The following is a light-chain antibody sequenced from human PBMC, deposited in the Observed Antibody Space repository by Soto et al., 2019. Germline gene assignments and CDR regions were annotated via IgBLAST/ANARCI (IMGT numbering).Light chain of an antibody. V-gene: IGKV3-11*01. CDR2: DAS. CDR3: QQRSNWPPIT. CDR1: QSVSSY. J-gene: IGKJ5*01. Sequence: EIVLTQSPATLSLSPGERATLSCRASQSVSSYLAWYQQKPGQPPRLLIYDASNRATGIPARFSGSGSGTDFTLTISSLEPEDFAVYYCQQRSNWPPITVGQGTRLEIK.